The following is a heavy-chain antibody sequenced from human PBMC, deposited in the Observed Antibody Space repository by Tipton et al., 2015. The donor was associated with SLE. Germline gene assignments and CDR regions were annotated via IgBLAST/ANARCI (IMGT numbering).Heavy chain of an antibody. CDR1: GGSFSGYY. CDR2: INHSGST. V-gene: IGHV4-34*01. CDR3: AGGSLTGDFDY. J-gene: IGHJ4*02. D-gene: IGHD7-27*01. Sequence: TLSLTCAVYGGSFSGYYWSWIRQPPGKGLEWIGEINHSGSTNYNPSHKSRVTISVDTSKNQFSLKLSSVTAADTAVYYCAGGSLTGDFDYWGQGTLVTVSS.